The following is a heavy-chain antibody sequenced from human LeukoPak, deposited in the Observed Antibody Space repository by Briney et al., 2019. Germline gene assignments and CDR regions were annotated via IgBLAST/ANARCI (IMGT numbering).Heavy chain of an antibody. V-gene: IGHV3-43D*03. J-gene: IGHJ5*02. D-gene: IGHD2-15*01. CDR1: GFTFDDYA. Sequence: GGSLRLSCAASGFTFDDYAMHWVRQAPGKGLEWVSLISWEGGSTYYAESVKGRFVISRDNSKNSLYLQMNSLRVEDTALYYCAKDGVVAALGDNWFDPWGQGTLVIVSS. CDR3: AKDGVVAALGDNWFDP. CDR2: ISWEGGST.